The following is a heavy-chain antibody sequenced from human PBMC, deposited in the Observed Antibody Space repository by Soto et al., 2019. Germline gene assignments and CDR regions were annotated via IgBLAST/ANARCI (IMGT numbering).Heavy chain of an antibody. CDR3: ARYYGDYKNYFDY. CDR2: IFYSGTT. V-gene: IGHV4-39*01. CDR1: GGSISSSTYY. J-gene: IGHJ4*02. D-gene: IGHD4-17*01. Sequence: SETLSLTCTVSGGSISSSTYYWGWMRQPPGKGLELIGSIFYSGTTYNNPSLNSRVTLSVDTSKNQFSLKLNSVTAADTAVYYCARYYGDYKNYFDYWGQGTLVTVSS.